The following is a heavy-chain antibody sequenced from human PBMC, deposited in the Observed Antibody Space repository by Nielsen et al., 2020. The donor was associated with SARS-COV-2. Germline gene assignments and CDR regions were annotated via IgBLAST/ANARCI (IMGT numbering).Heavy chain of an antibody. CDR3: AKDHVDSIDL. J-gene: IGHJ2*01. Sequence: WIRQPPGKGLEWVSAISGSGGSTYYADSVKGRFTISRDNSKNTLYLQMNSLRAEDTAVYYCAKDHVDSIDLWGRGTLVTVSS. V-gene: IGHV3-23*01. D-gene: IGHD1-26*01. CDR2: ISGSGGST.